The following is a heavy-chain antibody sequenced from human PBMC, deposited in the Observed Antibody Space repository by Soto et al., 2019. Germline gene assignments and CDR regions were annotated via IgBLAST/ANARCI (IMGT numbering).Heavy chain of an antibody. CDR3: AMVDNYVTPTPQDV. CDR1: GYIFVNYG. J-gene: IGHJ6*02. V-gene: IGHV1-18*01. CDR2: ISPYSGNT. D-gene: IGHD3-16*01. Sequence: QVQLVQSGDEVRKPGSSVKVSCKASGYIFVNYGIAWVRQAPGQGLEWMGWISPYSGNTDYASKVQGRLTMTTDTSTSTAYMDLGSLTSDDTAVYYSAMVDNYVTPTPQDVWGQGTTVTVSS.